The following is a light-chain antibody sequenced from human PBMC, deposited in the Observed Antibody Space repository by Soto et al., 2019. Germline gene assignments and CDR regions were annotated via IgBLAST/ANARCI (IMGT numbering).Light chain of an antibody. CDR3: QHYFGYLWT. CDR2: DSS. Sequence: EIVLTQSPDTLSLFPGERATLSCRASQNVGNYLAWYQEKPGQAPRLLISDSSNRATGIPARFSGSGSGTDFTLTIDSLQPDDFATYYCQHYFGYLWTFGQGTKVDIK. CDR1: QNVGNY. V-gene: IGKV3-11*01. J-gene: IGKJ1*01.